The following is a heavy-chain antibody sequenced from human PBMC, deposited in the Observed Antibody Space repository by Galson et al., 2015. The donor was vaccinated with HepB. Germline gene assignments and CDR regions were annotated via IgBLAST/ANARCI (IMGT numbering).Heavy chain of an antibody. CDR3: AKPLPHQYDSSGYYYSAFDI. V-gene: IGHV3-30*18. Sequence: SLRLSCAASGFRFTTYGMHWIRQAPGKGLEWVAVISYDSANRYYADSVRGRFTISRDNSKSTLYLQMNSLRPEDMAVYFCAKPLPHQYDSSGYYYSAFDIWGQGTMVAVSS. CDR2: ISYDSANR. D-gene: IGHD3-22*01. J-gene: IGHJ3*02. CDR1: GFRFTTYG.